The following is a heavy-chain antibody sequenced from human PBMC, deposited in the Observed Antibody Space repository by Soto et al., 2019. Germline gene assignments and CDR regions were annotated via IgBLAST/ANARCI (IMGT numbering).Heavy chain of an antibody. CDR3: AREDILGARSFDY. CDR2: ISSLSSPR. J-gene: IGHJ4*02. CDR1: GFTFSGYS. Sequence: RLSCAASGFTFSGYSMNWVRQAPGKGLEWVSYISSLSSPRYYAESVEGRFIISRDNAKNSLYLQMNSLRDEDTAVYFCAREDILGARSFDYWGQGALVTVSS. V-gene: IGHV3-48*02. D-gene: IGHD1-26*01.